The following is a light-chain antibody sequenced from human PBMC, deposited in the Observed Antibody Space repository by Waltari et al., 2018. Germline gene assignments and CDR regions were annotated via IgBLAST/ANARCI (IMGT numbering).Light chain of an antibody. CDR2: DAS. CDR1: QSVRY. CDR3: QQRTTWRAFT. V-gene: IGKV3-11*01. J-gene: IGKJ4*01. Sequence: EIVLTQSPATLSLYPGERATLSCRASQSVRYVAWFQHKPGQTPRLLISDASNRATGIPARFSGSGSGTDFTLTISSLEPEDFAVYYCQQRTTWRAFTFGGGTKVELK.